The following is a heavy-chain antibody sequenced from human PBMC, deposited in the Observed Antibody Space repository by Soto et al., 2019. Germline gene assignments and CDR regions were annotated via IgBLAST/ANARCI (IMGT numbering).Heavy chain of an antibody. D-gene: IGHD2-15*01. J-gene: IGHJ4*02. Sequence: QLQLQQWGAGLLKPSETLSLTSAVYGGSFSGYYWSWIRQPPGKGLEWIGEINHSGSTNYNPSLKSRFTISVDTSKNQFSLKLSSVTAADTAVYYCARGGDCSGGSCYSVWGQGTLVTVSS. CDR2: INHSGST. V-gene: IGHV4-34*01. CDR3: ARGGDCSGGSCYSV. CDR1: GGSFSGYY.